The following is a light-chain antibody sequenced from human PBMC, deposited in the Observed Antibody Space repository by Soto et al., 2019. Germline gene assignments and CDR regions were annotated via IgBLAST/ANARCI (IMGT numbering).Light chain of an antibody. CDR1: QSVNIY. CDR2: DAS. Sequence: EIVLTQSPATLSLSPGERATLSCRASQSVNIYLAWYQQKPGQAPRLLIYDASNRATDIPARFSGSGSGTVFTLTISSLEPEDIAVYYCQQRSNWRVTFGGGTKVEIK. J-gene: IGKJ4*01. V-gene: IGKV3-11*01. CDR3: QQRSNWRVT.